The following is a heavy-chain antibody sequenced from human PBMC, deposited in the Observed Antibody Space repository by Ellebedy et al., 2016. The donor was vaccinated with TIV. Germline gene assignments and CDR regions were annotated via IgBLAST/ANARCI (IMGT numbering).Heavy chain of an antibody. V-gene: IGHV3-48*04. D-gene: IGHD6-6*01. CDR3: ARDWRDMGSSRPFDL. J-gene: IGHJ4*02. Sequence: GESLKISCAASGFTFSTYSMNWVRQAPGKGLEWVSYIGSRTYIVYYADSVKGRFTISRDNAENSLSLQMNSLRAEDTAVYYCARDWRDMGSSRPFDLWGQGTLVTVSS. CDR1: GFTFSTYS. CDR2: IGSRTYIV.